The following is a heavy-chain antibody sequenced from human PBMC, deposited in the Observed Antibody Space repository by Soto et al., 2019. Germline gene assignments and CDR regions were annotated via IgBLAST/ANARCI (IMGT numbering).Heavy chain of an antibody. Sequence: QVQLVESGGGVVQPGRSLRLSCAASGFTFSSYGMHWVRQAPGKGLEWVAVISYDGSNKYYADSVKGRFTISRDNSKNTLYLQMNSLRAEDTAVYYCAKDRDYDYYYYGMDVWGQGTTVTVSS. CDR2: ISYDGSNK. CDR1: GFTFSSYG. CDR3: AKDRDYDYYYYGMDV. J-gene: IGHJ6*02. D-gene: IGHD4-17*01. V-gene: IGHV3-30*18.